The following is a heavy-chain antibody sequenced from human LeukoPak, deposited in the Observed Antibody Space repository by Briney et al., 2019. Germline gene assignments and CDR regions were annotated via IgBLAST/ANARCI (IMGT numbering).Heavy chain of an antibody. Sequence: SETLSLTCTVSGGSISSHYWSWIRQPPGKGLEWVGYIYYSGTTNYNPSLKSRVTMSVDTSKNQFSLKLTSVTAADTAVYYCARMGSGSYYDNWFDPWGQGTLVTVPS. CDR2: IYYSGTT. D-gene: IGHD1-26*01. V-gene: IGHV4-59*11. CDR3: ARMGSGSYYDNWFDP. J-gene: IGHJ5*02. CDR1: GGSISSHY.